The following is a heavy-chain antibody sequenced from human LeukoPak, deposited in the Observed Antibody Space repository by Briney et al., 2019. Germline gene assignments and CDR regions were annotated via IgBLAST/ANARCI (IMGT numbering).Heavy chain of an antibody. CDR1: GFTFSSYA. Sequence: GGSLRLSCAASGFTFSSYAMSWVRQAPGKGLEWVSAISGSGGSTYYVDSVKGRFTISRDNSKNTLYLQMNSLRAEDTAVYYCAKDPSSVVVTATADYWGQGTLVTVSS. CDR3: AKDPSSVVVTATADY. D-gene: IGHD2-21*02. CDR2: ISGSGGST. V-gene: IGHV3-23*01. J-gene: IGHJ4*02.